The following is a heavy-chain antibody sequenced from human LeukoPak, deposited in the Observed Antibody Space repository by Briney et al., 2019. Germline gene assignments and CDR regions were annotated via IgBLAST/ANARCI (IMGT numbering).Heavy chain of an antibody. Sequence: SETLSLTCTVSGGSISSSSYYWGWIRQPPGKGLEWIGSIYFSGSTYYNPSLKSRVTISVDTSKNQLSLKLSSVTAADTAVYYCARVITMVRGAHQSYYYYYYMDVWGKGTTVTVSS. CDR2: IYFSGST. CDR3: ARVITMVRGAHQSYYYYYYMDV. D-gene: IGHD3-10*01. V-gene: IGHV4-39*07. CDR1: GGSISSSSYY. J-gene: IGHJ6*03.